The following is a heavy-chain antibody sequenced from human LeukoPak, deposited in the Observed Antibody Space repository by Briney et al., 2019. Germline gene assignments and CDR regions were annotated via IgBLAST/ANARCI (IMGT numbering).Heavy chain of an antibody. CDR2: ISGSGGST. V-gene: IGHV3-23*01. J-gene: IGHJ4*02. CDR1: GFTFSSYA. CDR3: AKARYYGSGSLYYFDY. D-gene: IGHD3-10*01. Sequence: GGSLRLSCAASGFTFSSYAMSWVRQAPGKGLEWVSPISGSGGSTYYADSVKGRFTISRDNSKNTLYLQMNSLRAEDTAVYYCAKARYYGSGSLYYFDYWGQGTLVTVSS.